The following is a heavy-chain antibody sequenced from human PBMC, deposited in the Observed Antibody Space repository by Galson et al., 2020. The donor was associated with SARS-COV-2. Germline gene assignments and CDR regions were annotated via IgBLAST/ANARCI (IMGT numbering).Heavy chain of an antibody. D-gene: IGHD3-10*01. CDR3: VKDWFGMATMD. Sequence: GGSLRLSCSASGFTFSSNAMHWVRQAPGKGLEYVSAISSNGGSTYYADSVKGRFTISRDNSKNTLYLQTSSLRAEDTAVYYCVKDWFGMATMDWGQGTLVTVSS. CDR2: ISSNGGST. J-gene: IGHJ4*02. CDR1: GFTFSSNA. V-gene: IGHV3-64D*06.